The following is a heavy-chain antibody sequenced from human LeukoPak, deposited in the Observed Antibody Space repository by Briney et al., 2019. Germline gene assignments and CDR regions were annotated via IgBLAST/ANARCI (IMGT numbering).Heavy chain of an antibody. CDR1: GYSFTNYW. D-gene: IGHD6-13*01. CDR3: ARRNFSIAAAVLGGFSPWFDP. V-gene: IGHV5-10-1*01. Sequence: KPGESLRISCKGSGYSFTNYWISWVRQMPGKGLEWMGRIDPSDSYTNYSPSFQGHVTISADKSISTAYLQWSSLRASDTAMYYCARRNFSIAAAVLGGFSPWFDPWGQGTLVTVSS. CDR2: IDPSDSYT. J-gene: IGHJ5*02.